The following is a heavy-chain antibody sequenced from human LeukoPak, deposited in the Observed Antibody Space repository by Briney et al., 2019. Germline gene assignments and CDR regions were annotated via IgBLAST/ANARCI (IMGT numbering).Heavy chain of an antibody. Sequence: PSETLSLTCTVSGGSISSYYWSWIRQPPGKGLEWIGYIYYSGSTNYNPSLKSRVTISVDTSKNQFSLRLSSVTAADTAVYYCARWQASSSSGTYYYYYYYMDVWGKGTTVTVSS. CDR1: GGSISSYY. D-gene: IGHD6-6*01. J-gene: IGHJ6*03. CDR3: ARWQASSSSGTYYYYYYYMDV. V-gene: IGHV4-59*01. CDR2: IYYSGST.